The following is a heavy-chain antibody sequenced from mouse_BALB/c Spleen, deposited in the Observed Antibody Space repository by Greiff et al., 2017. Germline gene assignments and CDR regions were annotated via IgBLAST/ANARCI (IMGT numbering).Heavy chain of an antibody. J-gene: IGHJ1*01. Sequence: VQLQESGPELVKPGASVKMSCKASGYTFTSYYIHWVKQRPGQGLEWIGWIYPGDGSTKYNEKFKGKTTLTADKSSSTAYMLLSSLTSEDSAIYFCANYYGSSYRYFDVWGAGTTVTVSS. V-gene: IGHV1S56*01. CDR2: IYPGDGST. D-gene: IGHD1-1*01. CDR3: ANYYGSSYRYFDV. CDR1: GYTFTSYY.